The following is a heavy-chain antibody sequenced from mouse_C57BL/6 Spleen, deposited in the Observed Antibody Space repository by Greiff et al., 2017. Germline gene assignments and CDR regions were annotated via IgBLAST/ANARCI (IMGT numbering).Heavy chain of an antibody. D-gene: IGHD1-1*01. Sequence: QVQLQQSGAELVRPGASVTLSCKASGYTFTDYEMHWVKQTPVHGLEWIGAIDPETGGTAYNQKFKGKAILTADKSSSTAYMELRSLTSEDSAVYYCTSLLYGSSYGYFDVWGTGTTVTVSS. V-gene: IGHV1-15*01. J-gene: IGHJ1*03. CDR2: IDPETGGT. CDR1: GYTFTDYE. CDR3: TSLLYGSSYGYFDV.